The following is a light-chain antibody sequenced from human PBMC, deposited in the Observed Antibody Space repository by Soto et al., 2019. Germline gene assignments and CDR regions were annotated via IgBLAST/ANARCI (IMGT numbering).Light chain of an antibody. CDR1: SSDVGGYNY. CDR3: SSYTSSSTPNWV. CDR2: EVS. V-gene: IGLV2-14*01. J-gene: IGLJ3*02. Sequence: QSARTQPASVSGSPGQSITRSCTGTSSDVGGYNYVSWYQQHPGKAPKLMIYEVSNRPSGVSNRFSGSKSGNTASLTISGLQAEDEADYYCSSYTSSSTPNWVFGGATKLTVL.